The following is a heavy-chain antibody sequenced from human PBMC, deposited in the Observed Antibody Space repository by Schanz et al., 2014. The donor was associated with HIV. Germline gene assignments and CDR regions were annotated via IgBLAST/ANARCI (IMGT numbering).Heavy chain of an antibody. CDR2: IYYSDST. J-gene: IGHJ6*02. CDR1: GDSISSGGYY. Sequence: QVPLQESGPGLVKPSQTLSLTCTVSGDSISSGGYYWSWIRQHPGKGLEWIGYIYYSDSTYYNPSLKSRVTMSLDTSENHFSLKLSSATVADTAVYYCARGEGYYYDSSGFPLASGMDVWGQGTTVTVSS. D-gene: IGHD3-22*01. V-gene: IGHV4-31*03. CDR3: ARGEGYYYDSSGFPLASGMDV.